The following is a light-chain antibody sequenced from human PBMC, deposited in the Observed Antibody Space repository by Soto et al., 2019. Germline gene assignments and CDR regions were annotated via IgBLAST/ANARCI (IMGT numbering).Light chain of an antibody. CDR2: KAS. CDR3: QQYNSYPWT. J-gene: IGKJ1*01. Sequence: DIQMTQSSSTLSASVGDRVTITCRASQSINSWLAWYQQKPGKAPKLLIYKASSLESGVPSRFSGSGSGTEFTLTISSLQPDDFATYYCQQYNSYPWTFGQGTKVEIK. CDR1: QSINSW. V-gene: IGKV1-5*03.